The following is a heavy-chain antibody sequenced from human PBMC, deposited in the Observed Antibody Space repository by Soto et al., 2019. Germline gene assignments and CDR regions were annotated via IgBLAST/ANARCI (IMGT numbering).Heavy chain of an antibody. CDR3: ARTMLRGLTDPGWFDY. V-gene: IGHV5-51*01. CDR2: INPSDSDS. Sequence: GESLKISCKGSGYSFTSYWIGWVRQMPGKGLEWMGIINPSDSDSRYSPSFQGQVTIAADRSINTAYLQWSSLKASDTAMYFCARTMLRGLTDPGWFDYWGQGTVVPVSS. D-gene: IGHD3-10*01. CDR1: GYSFTSYW. J-gene: IGHJ4*02.